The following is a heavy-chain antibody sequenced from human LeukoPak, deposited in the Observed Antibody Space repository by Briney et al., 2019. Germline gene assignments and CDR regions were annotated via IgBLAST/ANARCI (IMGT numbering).Heavy chain of an antibody. D-gene: IGHD6-19*01. CDR1: GFTFDDYA. J-gene: IGHJ4*02. CDR2: ISWNSGSI. Sequence: GGSLRLSCAASGFTFDDYAMHWVRQAPGKGLEWVSGISWNSGSIGYADSVKGRFTISRDNAKNSLYLQMNSLRAEDTAVYYCARAVMTVAGTSLDYWGQGTLVTVSS. CDR3: ARAVMTVAGTSLDY. V-gene: IGHV3-9*01.